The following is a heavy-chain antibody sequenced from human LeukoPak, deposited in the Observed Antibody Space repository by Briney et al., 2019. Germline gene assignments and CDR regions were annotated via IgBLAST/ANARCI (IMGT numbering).Heavy chain of an antibody. V-gene: IGHV3-23*01. CDR3: AREKWERHHCGVDV. CDR1: GFTFSSYT. J-gene: IGHJ6*02. Sequence: GGSLRLSCAASGFTFSSYTMSWVRQAPGKGLERVSGISGRSDSIYYADSVEGRFTISRDYSKSTVDLQMNSLRAEDTAVYYCAREKWERHHCGVDVWGQGTTVTVSS. D-gene: IGHD1-26*01. CDR2: ISGRSDSI.